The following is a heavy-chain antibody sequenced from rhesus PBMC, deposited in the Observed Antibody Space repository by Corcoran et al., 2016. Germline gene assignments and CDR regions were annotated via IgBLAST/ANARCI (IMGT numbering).Heavy chain of an antibody. D-gene: IGHD2-2*01. Sequence: QVQLQESGPGVVKPSETLSLTCAVSGGSISDSYRWSWIRQPPGKGLEWIGYIYGSSTSTHYNPSLKSRVTISKDTSKNQFSLKLSSVTAADTAVYYCAREVSYCTSTTCYANYWYFDLWGPGTPITISS. CDR2: IYGSSTST. V-gene: IGHV4S10*01. CDR1: GGSISDSYR. CDR3: AREVSYCTSTTCYANYWYFDL. J-gene: IGHJ2*01.